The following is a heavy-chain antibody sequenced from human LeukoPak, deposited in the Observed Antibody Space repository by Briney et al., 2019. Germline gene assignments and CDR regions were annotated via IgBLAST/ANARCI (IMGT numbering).Heavy chain of an antibody. Sequence: SVKVSCKASGGTFSIYAISWVRQAPGQGLEWMGGIIPIFGTANYAQKFQGRVTITADESTSTAYMELSSLGSEDTAVYYCARASDGVRLRYYYYYMDVWGKGTTVTISS. CDR1: GGTFSIYA. CDR2: IIPIFGTA. CDR3: ARASDGVRLRYYYYYMDV. D-gene: IGHD5-12*01. V-gene: IGHV1-69*13. J-gene: IGHJ6*03.